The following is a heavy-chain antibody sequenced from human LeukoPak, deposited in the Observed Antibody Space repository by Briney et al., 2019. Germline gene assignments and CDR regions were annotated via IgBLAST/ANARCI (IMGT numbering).Heavy chain of an antibody. D-gene: IGHD1-26*01. CDR2: INHSGST. V-gene: IGHV4-34*01. CDR3: HIWSGSYSRADLEDY. J-gene: IGHJ4*02. Sequence: SETLSLTCAVYGGSFSGYYWSWIRQPPGKGLEWIGEINHSGSTNYNPSLKSRVTISVDTSKNQFSLKLSSVTAADAAVYYCHIWSGSYSRADLEDYWGQGTLVTVSS. CDR1: GGSFSGYY.